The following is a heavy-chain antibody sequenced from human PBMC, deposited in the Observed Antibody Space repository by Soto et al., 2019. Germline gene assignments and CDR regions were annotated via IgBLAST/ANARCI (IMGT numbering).Heavy chain of an antibody. CDR2: ISTYNGNT. Sequence: QVQLVQSGAEVKKPGASVKVSCKASGYNFTSYGISWVRQAPGQGLEWMGWISTYNGNTNSAQKFQGRVTMTTDTSTSIANMELRSLSSDDTAVYYCARDYSYGIFGYWGQGTLVTVSS. V-gene: IGHV1-18*01. J-gene: IGHJ4*02. CDR1: GYNFTSYG. CDR3: ARDYSYGIFGY. D-gene: IGHD5-18*01.